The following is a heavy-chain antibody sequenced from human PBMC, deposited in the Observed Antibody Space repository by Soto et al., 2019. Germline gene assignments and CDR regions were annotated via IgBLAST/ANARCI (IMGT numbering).Heavy chain of an antibody. J-gene: IGHJ5*02. Sequence: PGGSLRLSCAASGFTFSSYAMSWVRQARGQGLEWVSAISGSGGSTYYADSVKGRFTITRDNSKNTLYLQMNSLRAEDTAVYYCAKDIRRETAAGPVNWFDPWGQGTLVTVSS. V-gene: IGHV3-23*01. CDR2: ISGSGGST. CDR3: AKDIRRETAAGPVNWFDP. D-gene: IGHD6-13*01. CDR1: GFTFSSYA.